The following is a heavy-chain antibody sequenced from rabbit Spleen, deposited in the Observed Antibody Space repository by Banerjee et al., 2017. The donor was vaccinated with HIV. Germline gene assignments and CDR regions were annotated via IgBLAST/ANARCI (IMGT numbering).Heavy chain of an antibody. CDR1: GFSFSSSDY. CDR3: ARDAGTSFSTYGMDL. D-gene: IGHD8-1*01. Sequence: QSLEESGGGLDQPEGSLALTCKASGFSFSSSDYICWVRQAPGKGLEWISCIAGSSSGFTYSATWAKGRFTISKTSSTTVTLQMTSLTVADTATYFCARDAGTSFSTYGMDLWGQGTLVTVS. CDR2: IAGSSSGFT. J-gene: IGHJ6*01. V-gene: IGHV1S40*01.